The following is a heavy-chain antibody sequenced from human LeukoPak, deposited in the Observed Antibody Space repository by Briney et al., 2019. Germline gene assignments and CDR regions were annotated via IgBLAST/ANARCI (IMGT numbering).Heavy chain of an antibody. J-gene: IGHJ3*02. D-gene: IGHD2-15*01. CDR3: ASQYCSGGSCDALDI. V-gene: IGHV4-4*07. CDR1: GGSISSYY. Sequence: SSETLSLTCTVSGGSISSYYWSWIRQPAGKGLEWIGRIYTSGSTNYNPSLKSRVTMSVDTSKNQFSLKLSSVTAADTAVYYCASQYCSGGSCDALDIWGQGTMVTVSS. CDR2: IYTSGST.